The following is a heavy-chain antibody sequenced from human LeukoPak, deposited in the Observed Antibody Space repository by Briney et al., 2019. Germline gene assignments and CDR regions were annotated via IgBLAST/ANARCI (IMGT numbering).Heavy chain of an antibody. Sequence: PGGSLRLSCAASGFSFSNYWMGWVRQAPGKGLACVANIKTDGSETYYVDSVKGRFTISRDNAKNSLFLQMNSLRAEDTAIYYCMSAIRESPIDYWGQGTLVSVPS. D-gene: IGHD3-10*01. CDR1: GFSFSNYW. J-gene: IGHJ4*02. V-gene: IGHV3-7*01. CDR3: MSAIRESPIDY. CDR2: IKTDGSET.